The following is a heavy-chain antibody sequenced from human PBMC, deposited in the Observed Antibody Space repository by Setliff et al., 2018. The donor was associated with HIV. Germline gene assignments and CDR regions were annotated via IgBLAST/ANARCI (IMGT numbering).Heavy chain of an antibody. V-gene: IGHV1-8*01. J-gene: IGHJ6*03. Sequence: GASVKVSCKASGYTFSSFGISWVRQAPGQGLEWMGLMDPASGNTQSAQKFQGRVTMTRDTSTNTAYMELRSLSSGDTAVYFCARASRQWEVLGYNYYMDVWGGGTTVTVSS. CDR3: ARASRQWEVLGYNYYMDV. CDR1: GYTFSSFG. D-gene: IGHD1-26*01. CDR2: MDPASGNT.